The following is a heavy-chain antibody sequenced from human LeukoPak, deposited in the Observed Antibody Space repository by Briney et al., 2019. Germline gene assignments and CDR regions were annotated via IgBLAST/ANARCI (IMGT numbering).Heavy chain of an antibody. CDR1: GGSITNYY. Sequence: SETLSLTCAVSGGSITNYYWSWIRQSPGKGLEWIGFIYYNGNTNYNPSLKSRVTISVDTSGNQFSLKLTSVTAADTAVYYCAKSNGYGLVDIWGQGTMVTVSS. V-gene: IGHV4-59*12. CDR3: AKSNGYGLVDI. D-gene: IGHD3-10*01. CDR2: IYYNGNT. J-gene: IGHJ3*02.